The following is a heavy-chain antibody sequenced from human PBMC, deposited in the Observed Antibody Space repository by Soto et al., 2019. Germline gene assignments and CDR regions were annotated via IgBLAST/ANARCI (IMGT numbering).Heavy chain of an antibody. CDR1: GFTFSSYT. D-gene: IGHD7-27*01. V-gene: IGHV3-23*01. J-gene: IGHJ4*02. Sequence: EVQLLESGGGLVEPAGSRRLSCAASGFTFSSYTMSWVRQAPGRGLEWVSTISGSGSSTYSADSVKGRFTISRYNSKNTLYLQTNSLRVADTAICYCAKAWGIDYWGQGTLVTVSS. CDR2: ISGSGSST. CDR3: AKAWGIDY.